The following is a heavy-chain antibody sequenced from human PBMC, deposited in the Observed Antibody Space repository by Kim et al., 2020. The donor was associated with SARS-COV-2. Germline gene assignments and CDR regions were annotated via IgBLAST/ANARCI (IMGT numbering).Heavy chain of an antibody. J-gene: IGHJ4*02. Sequence: ASVKVSCKASGYTFTSYGISWVRQAPGQGLEWMGWISAYNGNTNYAQKLQGRVTMTTDTSTSTAYMELRSLRSDDTAVYYCARDLYGTAMALTHFDYWGQGTLVTVSS. D-gene: IGHD5-18*01. CDR3: ARDLYGTAMALTHFDY. V-gene: IGHV1-18*01. CDR1: GYTFTSYG. CDR2: ISAYNGNT.